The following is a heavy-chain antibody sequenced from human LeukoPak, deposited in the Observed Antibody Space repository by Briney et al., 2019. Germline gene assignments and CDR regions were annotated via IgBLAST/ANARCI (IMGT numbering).Heavy chain of an antibody. D-gene: IGHD2-15*01. CDR1: GFTFSSYA. CDR3: AKDISGGSCFDY. J-gene: IGHJ4*02. V-gene: IGHV3-23*01. CDR2: ISGSGGSA. Sequence: GGSLRLSCAASGFTFSSYAMSWVRQAPGKGLEWVSAISGSGGSAYYADSVKGRFTISRDNSKNTLYLQMNSLRAEDTAVYYCAKDISGGSCFDYWGQGTLVTVSS.